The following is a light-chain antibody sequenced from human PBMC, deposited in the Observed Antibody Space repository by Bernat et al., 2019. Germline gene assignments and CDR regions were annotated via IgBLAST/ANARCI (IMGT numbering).Light chain of an antibody. V-gene: IGLV2-14*03. CDR2: NVG. CDR1: STDVGGYDY. J-gene: IGLJ2*01. Sequence: QSALTQPASVSGSPGQSITISCTGTSTDVGGYDYVSWYQQYPGKAPQLIIYNVGIRPSGVSNRFSGSKSGNTASLTISGLLAEDEAMYYCNSFARSDTLVVFGGGTKLTVL. CDR3: NSFARSDTLVV.